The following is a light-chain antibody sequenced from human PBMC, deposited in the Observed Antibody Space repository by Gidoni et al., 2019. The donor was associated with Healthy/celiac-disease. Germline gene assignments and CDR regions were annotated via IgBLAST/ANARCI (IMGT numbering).Light chain of an antibody. CDR1: QSVSSY. V-gene: IGKV3-11*01. Sequence: EIVLTQSPATLSLSPGERATLSCSASQSVSSYLAWYQQKPGQAPRLLIYDAANRATGIPARFSGSGSGTDFTLTISSIEPEDFAVYYCQQRSNWPPGFTFXPXTKVDIK. J-gene: IGKJ3*01. CDR3: QQRSNWPPGFT. CDR2: DAA.